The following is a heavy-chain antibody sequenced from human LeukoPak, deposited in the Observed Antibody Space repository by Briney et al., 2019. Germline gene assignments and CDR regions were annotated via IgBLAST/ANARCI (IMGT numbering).Heavy chain of an antibody. CDR3: ARAFGFFFIAAAGAFDY. CDR1: GFTFSSYS. D-gene: IGHD6-13*01. J-gene: IGHJ4*02. V-gene: IGHV3-30*03. CDR2: ISYDGSNK. Sequence: GGSLRLSCAASGFTFSSYSMNWVRQAPGKGLEWVAVISYDGSNKYYADSVKGRFTISRDNSKNTLYLQMNSLRAEDTAVYYCARAFGFFFIAAAGAFDYWGQGTLVTVSS.